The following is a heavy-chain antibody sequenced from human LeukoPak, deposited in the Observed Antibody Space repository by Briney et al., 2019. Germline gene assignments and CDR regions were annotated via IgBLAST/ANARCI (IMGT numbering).Heavy chain of an antibody. J-gene: IGHJ4*02. V-gene: IGHV4-39*07. CDR3: ARAVAGSSSWYLGY. Sequence: SETLSLTCTVSGGSISSSSYYWGWIRQPPGKGLEWIGSIYYSGSTYYNPSLKSRVTISVDTSKNQFSLKLSSVTAADTAVYYCARAVAGSSSWYLGYWGQGTLVTVSS. CDR2: IYYSGST. D-gene: IGHD6-13*01. CDR1: GGSISSSSYY.